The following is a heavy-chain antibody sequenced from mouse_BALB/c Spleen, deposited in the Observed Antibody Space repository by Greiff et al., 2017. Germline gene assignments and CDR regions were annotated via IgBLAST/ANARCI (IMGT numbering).Heavy chain of an antibody. D-gene: IGHD2-4*01. J-gene: IGHJ4*01. Sequence: LVESGPELVKPGASVKISCKASGYSFTGYFMNWVMQSHGKSLEWIGRINPYNGDTFYNQKFKGKATLTVDKSSSTAHMELRSLASEDSAVYCCASYDYGAMDYWGQGTSVTVSS. CDR1: GYSFTGYF. CDR3: ASYDYGAMDY. CDR2: INPYNGDT. V-gene: IGHV1-20*02.